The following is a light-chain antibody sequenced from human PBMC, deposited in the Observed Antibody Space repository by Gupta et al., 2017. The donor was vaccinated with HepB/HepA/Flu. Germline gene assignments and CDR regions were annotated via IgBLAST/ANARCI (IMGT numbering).Light chain of an antibody. CDR3: QQRSNWPPTLT. J-gene: IGKJ4*01. CDR1: QSVSTS. CDR2: DAS. Sequence: DIVLTQSPATLSLSPGEEATLSCRASQSVSTSLAWYQQKPGQAPRLLIYDASNRATGIPARFSGSGSGTDFALTISSLEPEDFAVYYCQQRSNWPPTLTFGGGTKVEIK. V-gene: IGKV3-11*01.